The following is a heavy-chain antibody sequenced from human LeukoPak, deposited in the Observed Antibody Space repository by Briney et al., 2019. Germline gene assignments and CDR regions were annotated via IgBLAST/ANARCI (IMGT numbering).Heavy chain of an antibody. D-gene: IGHD1-26*01. J-gene: IGHJ5*02. CDR1: GFTFSSYG. CDR2: IRYDGSNK. CDR3: EKDRRGANWFDP. V-gene: IGHV3-30*02. Sequence: PGGSLRLSCAASGFTFSSYGMHWVRQAPGKGLEWVAFIRYDGSNKYYADSVKGRFTISRDNSKNTLYLQMNSLRAEDTAVYYCEKDRRGANWFDPWGQGTLVTVSS.